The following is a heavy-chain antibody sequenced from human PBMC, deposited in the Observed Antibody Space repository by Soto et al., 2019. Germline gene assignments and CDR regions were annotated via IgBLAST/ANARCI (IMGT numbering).Heavy chain of an antibody. CDR1: GFTFSDYW. CDR3: AREITGTNSVDP. D-gene: IGHD1-7*01. V-gene: IGHV3-74*01. CDR2: INSNGRTT. Sequence: PGGSLRLSCAASGFTFSDYWMHWVRQAPGKGPVWVSRINSNGRTTSYADSVKGRFTISRDNAKNTVFLQMNSLRAEDTAVYYCAREITGTNSVDPWGQGTLVTVSS. J-gene: IGHJ5*02.